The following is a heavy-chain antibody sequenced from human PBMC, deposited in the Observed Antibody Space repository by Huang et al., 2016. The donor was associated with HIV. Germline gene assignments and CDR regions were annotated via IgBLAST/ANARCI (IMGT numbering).Heavy chain of an antibody. CDR2: IYYSGST. Sequence: QLQLQESGPGLVKPSETLSLTCTVPGGSIRSDNYYWGWIRQPPGKGREWIGSIYYSGSTYYNPSLKSRVTITVDTSKNQFSLKMRSVTAADTAVYYCARLPGSITMIRGVITDPYWGQGTLVTVSS. CDR1: GGSIRSDNYY. V-gene: IGHV4-39*01. CDR3: ARLPGSITMIRGVITDPY. J-gene: IGHJ4*02. D-gene: IGHD3-10*01.